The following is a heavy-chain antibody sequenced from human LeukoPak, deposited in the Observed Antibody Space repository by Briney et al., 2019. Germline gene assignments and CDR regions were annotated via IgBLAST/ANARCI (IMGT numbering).Heavy chain of an antibody. Sequence: SETLSLTCTVSGGSISSGSYYWGWIRQPPGKGLEWIGSMYYTGSTYYNPSLKSRVTISVDTSKNQFSLKLSSVTAADTAVYYCARDYGADYGFDYWGQGTLVTVSS. CDR2: MYYTGST. D-gene: IGHD4/OR15-4a*01. J-gene: IGHJ4*02. V-gene: IGHV4-39*07. CDR1: GGSISSGSYY. CDR3: ARDYGADYGFDY.